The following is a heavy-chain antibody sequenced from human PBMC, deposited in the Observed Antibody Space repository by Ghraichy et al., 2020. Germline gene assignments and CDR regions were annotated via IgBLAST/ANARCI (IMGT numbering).Heavy chain of an antibody. D-gene: IGHD3-9*01. J-gene: IGHJ6*02. CDR1: GFSLSNARMG. V-gene: IGHV2-26*01. CDR2: IFSNDEK. CDR3: ARIIGPFLRYFDWLTHYYYYGMDV. Sequence: SGPTLVKPTETLTLTCTVSGFSLSNARMGVSWIRQPPGKALEWLAHIFSNDEKSYSTSLKSRLTISKDTSKSQVVLTMTNMDPVDTATYYCARIIGPFLRYFDWLTHYYYYGMDVWGQGTTVTVSS.